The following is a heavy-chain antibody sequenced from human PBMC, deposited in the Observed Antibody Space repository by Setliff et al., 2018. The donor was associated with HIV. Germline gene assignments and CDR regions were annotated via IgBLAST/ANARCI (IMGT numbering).Heavy chain of an antibody. CDR1: GGSFSDYS. J-gene: IGHJ6*03. V-gene: IGHV4-34*01. CDR2: INHSGGT. CDR3: ARGRYHYMDV. Sequence: SETLSLTCAVYGGSFSDYSWNWVRHPPGKEFGWIGEINHSGGTNYNPSLKSRVTISVDTSKDQFALKLTSVTAADTALYYCARGRYHYMDVWGKGTTVTAP.